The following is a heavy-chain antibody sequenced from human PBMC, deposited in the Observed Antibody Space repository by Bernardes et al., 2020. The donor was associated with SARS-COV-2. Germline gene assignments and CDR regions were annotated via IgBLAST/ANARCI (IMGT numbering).Heavy chain of an antibody. J-gene: IGHJ6*02. V-gene: IGHV3-23*01. Sequence: GGSLRLSCAASGFTFSSYAMSWVRKAPGKGLEWVSAISGSGGSTYYADSVKGRFTISRDNSKNTLYLQMNSLRAEDTAVYYCATCIAVAGTGDYYGMDVWGQGTTVTVSS. CDR1: GFTFSSYA. D-gene: IGHD6-19*01. CDR3: ATCIAVAGTGDYYGMDV. CDR2: ISGSGGST.